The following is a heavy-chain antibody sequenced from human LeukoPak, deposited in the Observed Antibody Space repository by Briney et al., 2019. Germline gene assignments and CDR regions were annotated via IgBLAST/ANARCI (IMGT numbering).Heavy chain of an antibody. D-gene: IGHD3-10*01. CDR3: ARSKGEIDY. J-gene: IGHJ4*02. V-gene: IGHV3-21*01. Sequence: SMNWVRQAPGKGLEWVSSISSSSSYIYYADSVKGRFTISRDNAKNSLYLQMNSLRAEDTAVYYCARSKGEIDYWGQGTLVTVSS. CDR1: S. CDR2: ISSSSSYI.